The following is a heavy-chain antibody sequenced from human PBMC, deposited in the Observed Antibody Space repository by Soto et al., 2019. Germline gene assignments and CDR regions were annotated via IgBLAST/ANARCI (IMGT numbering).Heavy chain of an antibody. CDR2: ISYDGSNK. CDR1: GFPFIRYA. D-gene: IGHD6-6*01. Sequence: GWSLRLACSASGFPFIRYAMHLLRQAPGKGLEWVAVISYDGSNKYYADSVKGRFTISRDNSKNTLYLQMNSLRAEDTAVYYCAKGSSSMEEGVDYWGQGTLVTVSS. CDR3: AKGSSSMEEGVDY. J-gene: IGHJ4*02. V-gene: IGHV3-30-3*01.